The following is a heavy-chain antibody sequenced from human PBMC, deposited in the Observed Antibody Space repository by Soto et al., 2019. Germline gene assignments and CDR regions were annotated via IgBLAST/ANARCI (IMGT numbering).Heavy chain of an antibody. V-gene: IGHV3-30*01. Sequence: QVQLVESGGGVVQPGRSLRLSCAASGFTFSSYAMHCVRHAPGKGQEWVTVISNDGSDKYYADSVEGRFTISRDNSKNTLYLQINSLRAEDTAVYSCAREMGNYGMDVWGQGTTVTFAS. CDR3: AREMGNYGMDV. J-gene: IGHJ6*02. CDR2: ISNDGSDK. CDR1: GFTFSSYA.